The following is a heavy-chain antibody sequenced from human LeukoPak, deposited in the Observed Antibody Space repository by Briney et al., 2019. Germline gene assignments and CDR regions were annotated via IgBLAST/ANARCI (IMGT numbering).Heavy chain of an antibody. Sequence: AGGSLRLSCAASGFTFSNYVMQWVRQAPGKGQEWVALIAHDGSNKYYADSVKGRFTISRDNSKNTLYLQMNSLRAEDTAVYYCAKDRGSGSYYGPFDYWGQGTLVTVSS. CDR2: IAHDGSNK. CDR1: GFTFSNYV. J-gene: IGHJ4*02. CDR3: AKDRGSGSYYGPFDY. V-gene: IGHV3-30*18. D-gene: IGHD1-26*01.